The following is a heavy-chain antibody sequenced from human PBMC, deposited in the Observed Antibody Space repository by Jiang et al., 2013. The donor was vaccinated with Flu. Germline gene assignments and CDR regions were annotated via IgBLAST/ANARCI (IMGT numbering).Heavy chain of an antibody. Sequence: QLVESGGGLVQPGGSLRLSCAASGFAFNTYAMSWVRQAPGKGLEWVSSISGSGAGTFYADSVKGRFSISRDNSKNTLYLQMNSLRAEDTAVYYCAKSGGDAWFGGFYPDYWGQGTRVTVSS. J-gene: IGHJ4*02. CDR2: ISGSGAGT. CDR3: AKSGGDAWFGGFYPDY. D-gene: IGHD3-10*01. V-gene: IGHV3-23*04. CDR1: GFAFNTYA.